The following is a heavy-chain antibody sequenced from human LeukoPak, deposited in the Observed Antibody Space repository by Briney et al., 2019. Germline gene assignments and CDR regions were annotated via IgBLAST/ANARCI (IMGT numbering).Heavy chain of an antibody. CDR2: VNPNSGHT. Sequence: ASVKVSCKASGYTFTSYDINWVRQATGQGHEWMGWVNPNSGHTGYAQTFQGRVTMTRNSSITTAYMELSSLTSEDTAVYYCARGAPGSYCSGGSCPYFDYWGQGTLVSVSS. V-gene: IGHV1-8*01. CDR3: ARGAPGSYCSGGSCPYFDY. J-gene: IGHJ4*02. D-gene: IGHD2-15*01. CDR1: GYTFTSYD.